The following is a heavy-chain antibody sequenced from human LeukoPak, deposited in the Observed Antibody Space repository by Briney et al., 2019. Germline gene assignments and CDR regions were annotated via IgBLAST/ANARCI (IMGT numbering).Heavy chain of an antibody. CDR2: ISGSGGST. J-gene: IGHJ4*02. D-gene: IGHD7-27*01. V-gene: IGHV3-23*01. CDR1: GITYSSHG. Sequence: PGGSLRLSCAASGITYSSHGMSWVRQAPGKGLEWVSGISGSGGSTNYADSVKGRFTISRDDSKNTLSLQMNSLRVEDTAVYYCARDLAWGAFDYWGQGTLVTVSS. CDR3: ARDLAWGAFDY.